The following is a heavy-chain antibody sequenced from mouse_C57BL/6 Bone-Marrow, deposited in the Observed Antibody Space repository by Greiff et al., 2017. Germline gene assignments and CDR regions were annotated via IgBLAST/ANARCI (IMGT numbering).Heavy chain of an antibody. J-gene: IGHJ3*01. D-gene: IGHD2-5*01. CDR1: GYTFTSYW. V-gene: IGHV1-64*01. CDR3: ARADVYYSKGAWFAY. CDR2: IHPNSGST. Sequence: QVQLQQPGAELVKPGASVKLSCKASGYTFTSYWMHWVKQRPGQGLEWIGMIHPNSGSTNYNEKFTSKATLTVDKSSSTAYMQLSSLTAEDSAVYYCARADVYYSKGAWFAYWGQGTLVTVSA.